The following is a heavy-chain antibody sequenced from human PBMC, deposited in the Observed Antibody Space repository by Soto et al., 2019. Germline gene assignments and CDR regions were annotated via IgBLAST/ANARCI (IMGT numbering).Heavy chain of an antibody. J-gene: IGHJ6*03. CDR3: ARAPADSSSWPDFYYYMDV. CDR1: GFTFSDYY. D-gene: IGHD6-13*01. V-gene: IGHV3-11*01. CDR2: ISSSGSTI. Sequence: GGSLRLSCAASGFTFSDYYMSWIRQAPGKGLEWVSYISSSGSTIYYADSVKGRFTISRDNAKNSLYLQMNSLRAEDTAVYYCARAPADSSSWPDFYYYMDVWGKGTTVTVSS.